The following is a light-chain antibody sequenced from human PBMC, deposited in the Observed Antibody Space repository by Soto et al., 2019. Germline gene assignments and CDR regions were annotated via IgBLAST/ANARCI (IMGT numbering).Light chain of an antibody. Sequence: QSALTQPASVSGFPGQSITISCTGTSSDVGRYKYVCWYQQLPGRAPRLMIYEVSNRPSGVSNRFSGSKSGNTASLTISGLQAEDEGDYYCTSYSSSSTYVVFGGGTKVTV. CDR2: EVS. J-gene: IGLJ2*01. CDR3: TSYSSSSTYVV. CDR1: SSDVGRYKY. V-gene: IGLV2-14*01.